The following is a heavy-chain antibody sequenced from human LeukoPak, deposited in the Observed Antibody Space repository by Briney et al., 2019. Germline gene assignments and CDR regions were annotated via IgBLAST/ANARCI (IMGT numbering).Heavy chain of an antibody. CDR1: GGSISSYY. CDR2: IYYSGST. CDR3: ARDPSLYSSSWYGNFDY. Sequence: PSETLSLTCTVSGGSISSYYWSWIRQPPGKGLEWIGYIYYSGSTNYNPSLKSRVTISVDTSKNQFSLKLSSVTAADTAVYYCARDPSLYSSSWYGNFDYWGQGTLVTASS. V-gene: IGHV4-59*01. D-gene: IGHD6-13*01. J-gene: IGHJ4*02.